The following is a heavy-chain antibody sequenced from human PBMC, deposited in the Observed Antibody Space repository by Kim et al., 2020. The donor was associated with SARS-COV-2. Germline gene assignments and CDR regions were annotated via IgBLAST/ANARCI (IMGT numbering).Heavy chain of an antibody. CDR1: GGSISSSSYY. D-gene: IGHD3-22*01. Sequence: SETLSLTCTVSGGSISSSSYYWGWIRQPPGKGLEWIGSIYYSGSTYYNPSLKSRVTISVDTSKNQFSLTLSAVTAADTAVYYCARVHLRDYDSSGYSTINWFDPWGQGTLVTVSS. J-gene: IGHJ5*02. CDR3: ARVHLRDYDSSGYSTINWFDP. CDR2: IYYSGST. V-gene: IGHV4-39*07.